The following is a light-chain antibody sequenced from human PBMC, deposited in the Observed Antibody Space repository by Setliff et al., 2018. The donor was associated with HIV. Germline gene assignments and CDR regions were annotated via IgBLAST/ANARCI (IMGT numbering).Light chain of an antibody. J-gene: IGLJ2*01. V-gene: IGLV2-14*03. Sequence: QSALAQPASVSGSPGQSITISCTGTSSDIGAYNYVSWFQQYPGEAPQLIIYEVIDLPSGVSNRFSGSKSGNTASLTISGLQPEDEAHYYCSSYTYRTINTVIFGGGTKVTVL. CDR3: SSYTYRTINTVI. CDR1: SSDIGAYNY. CDR2: EVI.